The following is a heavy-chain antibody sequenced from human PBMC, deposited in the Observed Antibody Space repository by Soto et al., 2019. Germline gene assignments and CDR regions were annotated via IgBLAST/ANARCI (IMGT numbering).Heavy chain of an antibody. J-gene: IGHJ4*02. Sequence: GGSLRLSCAASGFTFRSYVMHWVRQAPGKGLEWVTVISHDGGNKNYADSVKGRFTISRDNSKNTLYLQMNSLRPEDTAVYYCAKGGRAPAHSVEYWGQGTLVTVSS. CDR1: GFTFRSYV. CDR2: ISHDGGNK. V-gene: IGHV3-30*18. CDR3: AKGGRAPAHSVEY. D-gene: IGHD4-4*01.